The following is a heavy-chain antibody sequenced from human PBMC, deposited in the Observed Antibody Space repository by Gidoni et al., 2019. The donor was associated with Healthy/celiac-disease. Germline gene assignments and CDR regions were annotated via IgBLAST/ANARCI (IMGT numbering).Heavy chain of an antibody. V-gene: IGHV3-43*02. CDR3: AKDTYSSGWYEGLFDY. Sequence: EVQLVESGGGVVQPGGSLRLSCAASGFTFDDYAMHWVRQAPGKGLEWVSLISGDGGSTYYADSVKGRFTISRDNSKNSLYLQMNSLRTEDTALYYCAKDTYSSGWYEGLFDYWGQGTLVTVSS. D-gene: IGHD6-19*01. J-gene: IGHJ4*02. CDR2: ISGDGGST. CDR1: GFTFDDYA.